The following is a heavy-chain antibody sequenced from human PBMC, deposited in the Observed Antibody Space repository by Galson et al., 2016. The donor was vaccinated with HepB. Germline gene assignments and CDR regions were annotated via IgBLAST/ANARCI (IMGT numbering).Heavy chain of an antibody. CDR3: ARGLEWGLPNNWFDA. J-gene: IGHJ5*02. Sequence: SLRLSCAASGFVFSHYGMHWVRQAPGKGLEWVAVIQHDGSNKYYADSVKGRVTVSRDNSKSTLSLQMSSLRDEDTAIYYCARGLEWGLPNNWFDAWGQGTLVTVSS. CDR2: IQHDGSNK. V-gene: IGHV3-33*01. D-gene: IGHD1-26*01. CDR1: GFVFSHYG.